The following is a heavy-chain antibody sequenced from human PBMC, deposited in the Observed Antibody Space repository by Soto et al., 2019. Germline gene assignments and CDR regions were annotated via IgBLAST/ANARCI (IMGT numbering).Heavy chain of an antibody. J-gene: IGHJ4*02. CDR3: ARASLYVYHFDY. V-gene: IGHV4-61*01. D-gene: IGHD5-18*01. CDR1: GGAVISGSYY. CDR2: IYYKGIT. Sequence: PSETLSLTCTVSGGAVISGSYYFICMRQPPGKGLEWIGYIYYKGITNYNPSLKSRVTISIDTSKNQFSLNLTSVTAADTAVYYCARASLYVYHFDYWGQGTLVTVSS.